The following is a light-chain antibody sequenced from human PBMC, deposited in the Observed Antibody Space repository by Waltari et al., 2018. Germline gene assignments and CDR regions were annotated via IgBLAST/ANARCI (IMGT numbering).Light chain of an antibody. CDR2: KAS. CDR3: QQYNSYPTT. CDR1: QSISSW. V-gene: IGKV1-5*03. Sequence: DIQMTQSPSTLSASVGDRVTITCRASQSISSWLAWYQQKPGKAPKLLIYKASSLESGVPSRFSGSGSGTEFTRTISSLQPDDFATYYCQQYNSYPTTFGGGTKVEIK. J-gene: IGKJ4*01.